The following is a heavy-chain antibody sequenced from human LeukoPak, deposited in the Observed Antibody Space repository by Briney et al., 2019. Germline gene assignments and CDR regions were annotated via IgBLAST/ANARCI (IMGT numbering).Heavy chain of an antibody. CDR2: INPNSGGT. CDR1: GYTFTGYY. D-gene: IGHD3-16*01. J-gene: IGHJ4*02. CDR3: ARFTYGGGYFDY. Sequence: ASVKVSCKASGYTFTGYYMHWVRQAPGQGREWMGWINPNSGGTNYAQKFQGRVTMTRDTSISTVYMELTRLRSDDTATYFCARFTYGGGYFDYWGQGTLLIVSS. V-gene: IGHV1-2*02.